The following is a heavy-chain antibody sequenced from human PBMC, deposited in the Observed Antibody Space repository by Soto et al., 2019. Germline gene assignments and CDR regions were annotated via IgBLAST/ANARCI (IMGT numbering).Heavy chain of an antibody. CDR3: TKDPHFDS. CDR2: ISYHGKTI. CDR1: GFIFSSYG. V-gene: IGHV3-30*18. Sequence: LSLSCAASGFIFSSYGMHWVRQAPGRGLEWVAAISYHGKTIYYADSVKGRFTISRDNSRKTLDLQMSSLRTEDTAVYYCTKDPHFDSWGQGTRVTVSS. J-gene: IGHJ4*02.